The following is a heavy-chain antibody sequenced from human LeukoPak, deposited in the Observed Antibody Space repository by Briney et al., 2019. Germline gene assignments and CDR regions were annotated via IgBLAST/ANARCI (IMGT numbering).Heavy chain of an antibody. CDR2: IKQDGSEK. J-gene: IGHJ3*02. D-gene: IGHD3-10*01. Sequence: GGSLRLSCAAYGFTFSSYWMSWVRQAPGKGLEWVANIKQDGSEKYYVDSVKGRFTISRDNAKNSLYLQMNSLRAEDTAVYYCARDRADYYGSGSADDAFDIWGQGTMVTVSS. V-gene: IGHV3-7*01. CDR3: ARDRADYYGSGSADDAFDI. CDR1: GFTFSSYW.